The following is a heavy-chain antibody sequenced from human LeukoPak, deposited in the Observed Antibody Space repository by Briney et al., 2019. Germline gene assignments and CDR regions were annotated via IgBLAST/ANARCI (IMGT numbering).Heavy chain of an antibody. J-gene: IGHJ4*02. Sequence: SETLSLTCAVYGGSFSGYYWSWIRQPPEKGLEWIGEINHSGSTNYNPSLKSRVTISVDTSKNQFSLRLSSVTAADTAVYYCARGVLRYFDWFDDWGQGTLVTVSS. CDR2: INHSGST. CDR1: GGSFSGYY. D-gene: IGHD3-9*01. CDR3: ARGVLRYFDWFDD. V-gene: IGHV4-34*01.